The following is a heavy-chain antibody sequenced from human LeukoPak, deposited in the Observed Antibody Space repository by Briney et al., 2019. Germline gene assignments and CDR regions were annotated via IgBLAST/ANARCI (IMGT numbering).Heavy chain of an antibody. Sequence: ASVKVSCKASGYTFTSYGISWVRQAPGQGLEWMGWISAYNGNTNYAQKLQGRVTMTTDTSTSTAYMELRGLRSDDTAVYYCARDLPAVSRFDPWGQGTLVTVSS. V-gene: IGHV1-18*01. CDR2: ISAYNGNT. CDR3: ARDLPAVSRFDP. CDR1: GYTFTSYG. J-gene: IGHJ5*02. D-gene: IGHD2-15*01.